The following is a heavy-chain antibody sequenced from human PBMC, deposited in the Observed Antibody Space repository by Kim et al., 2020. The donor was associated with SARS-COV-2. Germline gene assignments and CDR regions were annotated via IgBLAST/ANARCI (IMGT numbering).Heavy chain of an antibody. CDR1: GYTFTSYD. CDR2: MNPNSGNT. Sequence: ASVKVSCKASGYTFTSYDINWVRQATGQGLEWMGWMNPNSGNTGYAQKFQGRVTMTRNTSISTAYMELSSLRSEDTAVYYCARGIGMATTKDFDYWGQGTLVTVSS. D-gene: IGHD5-12*01. CDR3: ARGIGMATTKDFDY. J-gene: IGHJ4*02. V-gene: IGHV1-8*01.